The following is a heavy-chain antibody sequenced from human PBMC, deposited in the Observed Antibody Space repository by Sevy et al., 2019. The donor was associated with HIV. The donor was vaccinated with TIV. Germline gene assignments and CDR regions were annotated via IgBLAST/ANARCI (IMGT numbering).Heavy chain of an antibody. CDR3: ARMRGIQLKWFGELLNYYYYMDV. V-gene: IGHV3-7*03. CDR2: IKQDGSEK. Sequence: GGSLRLSCAASGFTFSSYWMSWVRQAPGKGLEWVANIKQDGSEKYYVDPVKGRFTISRDNAKNSLYLQMNSMRAEDTAMYYCARMRGIQLKWFGELLNYYYYMDVWGKGTTVTVSS. D-gene: IGHD3-10*01. J-gene: IGHJ6*03. CDR1: GFTFSSYW.